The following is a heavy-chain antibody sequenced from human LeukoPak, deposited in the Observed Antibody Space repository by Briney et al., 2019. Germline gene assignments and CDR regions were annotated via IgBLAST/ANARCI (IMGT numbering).Heavy chain of an antibody. D-gene: IGHD3-22*01. CDR1: GDTFTVDY. CDR2: INPNRGAT. Sequence: GASVKVSCKASGDTFTVDYMHWVRQAPGQGREWMGWINPNRGATNYAQKFQGRVTTTRAKTISTAYMELSRLSSDDTAVYYCARGVVVITHWFDPWGQGTLVTVSS. CDR3: ARGVVVITHWFDP. J-gene: IGHJ5*02. V-gene: IGHV1-2*02.